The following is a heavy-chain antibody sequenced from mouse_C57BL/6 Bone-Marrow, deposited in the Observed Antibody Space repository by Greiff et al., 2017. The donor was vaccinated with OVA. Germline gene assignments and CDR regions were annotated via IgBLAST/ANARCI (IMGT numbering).Heavy chain of an antibody. CDR3: ARCTHFDY. CDR2: IDPSDSYT. Sequence: QVQLQQPGAELVKPGASVKLSCKASGYTFTSYWMQWVKQRPGQGLEWIGEIDPSDSYTNYNQKFKGKATLTVDTSSSTAYMQLSSLTSEDSAVYYCARCTHFDYWGQGTTLTVSS. CDR1: GYTFTSYW. V-gene: IGHV1-50*01. D-gene: IGHD5-1*01. J-gene: IGHJ2*01.